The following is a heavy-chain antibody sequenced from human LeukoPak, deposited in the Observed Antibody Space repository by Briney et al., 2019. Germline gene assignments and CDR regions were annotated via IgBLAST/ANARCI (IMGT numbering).Heavy chain of an antibody. D-gene: IGHD1-26*01. CDR3: ATIGDRRSGELYRIDY. Sequence: PGGSRRLSCAASGFTFSSYGMHWVPQAPGKGLEWVAVISYDGSNKYYADSVKGRFTISRDNSKNTLYLQMNSLRAEDAAVYYCATIGDRRSGELYRIDYWGQGTLVTVSS. J-gene: IGHJ4*02. V-gene: IGHV3-30*03. CDR1: GFTFSSYG. CDR2: ISYDGSNK.